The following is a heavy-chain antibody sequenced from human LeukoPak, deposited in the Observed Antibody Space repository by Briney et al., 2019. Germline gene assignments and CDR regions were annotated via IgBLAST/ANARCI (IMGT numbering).Heavy chain of an antibody. D-gene: IGHD3-22*01. J-gene: IGHJ3*02. CDR2: ISSDGSDK. CDR1: GFTFSPHA. Sequence: QTGGSLRLSCAASGFTFSPHAMHWVRQAPGKGLKWVAVISSDGSDKYYADSVKGRFTISRDNSKNTLYLQMNSLRAEDTAVYYCARWGDSSGYYQQPYAFDIWGQGTMVTVSS. CDR3: ARWGDSSGYYQQPYAFDI. V-gene: IGHV3-30*14.